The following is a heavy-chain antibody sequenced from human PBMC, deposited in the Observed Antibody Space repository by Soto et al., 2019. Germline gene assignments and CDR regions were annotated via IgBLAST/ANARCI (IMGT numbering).Heavy chain of an antibody. V-gene: IGHV3-74*01. CDR1: GFTFSSYW. CDR3: ARAPLGPAAMLYYMDV. D-gene: IGHD2-2*01. CDR2: INSDGSST. Sequence: GGSLRLSCAASGFTFSSYWMHWVRQAPGKGLVWVSRINSDGSSTSYADSVKGRFTISRDNAENTLYLQMNSLRAEDTAVYYCARAPLGPAAMLYYMDVWGKGTTVTVSS. J-gene: IGHJ6*03.